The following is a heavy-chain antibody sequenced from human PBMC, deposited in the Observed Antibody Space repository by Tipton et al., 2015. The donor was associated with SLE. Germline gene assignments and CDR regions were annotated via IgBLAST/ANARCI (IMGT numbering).Heavy chain of an antibody. CDR2: IKSKADGGTT. CDR3: IPRGYSGY. Sequence: GSLRLSCTVSGFTFTNAWMSWVRQAPGKGLEWVGRIKSKADGGTTDYVAPVKGRFTMSRDDSKKTRYLQMNSLKTEDTAVYYCIPRGYSGYWGQGTLVTVSS. CDR1: GFTFTNAW. D-gene: IGHD5-12*01. J-gene: IGHJ4*02. V-gene: IGHV3-15*01.